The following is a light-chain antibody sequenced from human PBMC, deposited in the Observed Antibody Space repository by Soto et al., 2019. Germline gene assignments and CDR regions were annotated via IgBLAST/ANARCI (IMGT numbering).Light chain of an antibody. CDR2: KDS. V-gene: IGLV3-25*03. CDR3: QSTDSAEGI. J-gene: IGLJ2*01. CDR1: ALAKQY. Sequence: SYELTQPPSVSVSPGQTARITCSGDALAKQYAYWYRQKPGQAPVLVIYKDSERPSGIPERFSGFSSGTTVTLTISGVQAEDEAYYYCQSTDSAEGIFGGGTKLTVL.